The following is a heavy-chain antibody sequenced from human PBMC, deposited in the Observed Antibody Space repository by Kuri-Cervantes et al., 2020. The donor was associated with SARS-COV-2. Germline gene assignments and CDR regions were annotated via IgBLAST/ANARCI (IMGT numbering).Heavy chain of an antibody. V-gene: IGHV3-73*01. Sequence: GESLKISCEVSGFLFSASAIHWVRQASGKGLEWVGRIRGKANNYATAYVASVKGRFTISRGDSKNTAYLQMNSLKTEDTAVYYCTTTYYYDSSGYPAFDYWGQGTLVTVSS. CDR2: IRGKANNYAT. D-gene: IGHD3-22*01. CDR3: TTTYYYDSSGYPAFDY. J-gene: IGHJ4*02. CDR1: GFLFSASA.